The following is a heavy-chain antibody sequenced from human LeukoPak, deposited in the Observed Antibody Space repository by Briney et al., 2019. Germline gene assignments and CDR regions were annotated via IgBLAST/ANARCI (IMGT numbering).Heavy chain of an antibody. D-gene: IGHD6-19*01. J-gene: IGHJ4*02. CDR1: GYTFTNYH. V-gene: IGHV1-46*01. CDR2: INPSGVIT. CDR3: ARDRPLAVAGTGSTDLDY. Sequence: ASVKVSCKASGYTFTNYHMHWVRQAPGQGLEWMGIINPSGVITSYAQKFQGRVTMTRDMSTSTVYMELGSLRSDDTAVYYCARDRPLAVAGTGSTDLDYWGQGTLVTVSS.